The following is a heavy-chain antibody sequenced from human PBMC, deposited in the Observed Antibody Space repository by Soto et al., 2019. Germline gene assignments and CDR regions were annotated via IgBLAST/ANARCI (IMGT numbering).Heavy chain of an antibody. J-gene: IGHJ4*02. Sequence: PGGSLRLSCASSGFTFSSYWMSCVRQSPGKGLEWVANIKQDGSEKYYVDSVKGRFTISRDNAKNSLYLQMNSLRAEDTAVYYCARSPLLQYFDWNLYYFEYWGQGTLVTVSS. CDR1: GFTFSSYW. V-gene: IGHV3-7*01. CDR2: IKQDGSEK. D-gene: IGHD3-9*01. CDR3: ARSPLLQYFDWNLYYFEY.